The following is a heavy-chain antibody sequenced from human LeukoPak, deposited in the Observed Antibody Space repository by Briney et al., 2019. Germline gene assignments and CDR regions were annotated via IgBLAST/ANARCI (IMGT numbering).Heavy chain of an antibody. CDR2: INCAGVCDTGTT. CDR1: GGSFSAYS. D-gene: IGHD1-14*01. Sequence: SETLSLTCAVSGGSFSAYSWNWIRHPPQKGQERIADINCAGVCDTGTTIYSPSLEWRVTISVDASKHQFSLHIRSVSVADTGVYLCARGFSGFWQFDYWGQGILVTVSS. V-gene: IGHV4-34*01. CDR3: ARGFSGFWQFDY. J-gene: IGHJ4*02.